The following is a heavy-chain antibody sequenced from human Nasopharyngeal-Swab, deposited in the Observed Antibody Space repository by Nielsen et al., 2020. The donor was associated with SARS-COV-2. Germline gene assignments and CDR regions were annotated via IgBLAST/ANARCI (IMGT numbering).Heavy chain of an antibody. V-gene: IGHV3-23*03. CDR1: GFTFSSYA. D-gene: IGHD3-10*01. Sequence: GESLKISCAASGFTFSSYAMSWVRQAPGKGLEWVSVIYSGGSSTYYADSVKGRFTISRDNSKNTLYLQMNSLRAEDTAVYYCAKDHSSYGSGSYPYYYYGMDVWGQGTTVTVSS. CDR2: IYSGGSST. J-gene: IGHJ6*02. CDR3: AKDHSSYGSGSYPYYYYGMDV.